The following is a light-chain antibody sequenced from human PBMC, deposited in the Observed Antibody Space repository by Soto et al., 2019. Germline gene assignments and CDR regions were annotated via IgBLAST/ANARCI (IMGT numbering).Light chain of an antibody. J-gene: IGKJ1*01. CDR2: GSS. CDR3: QHSYSTSWT. Sequence: DIQMTQSPSSLSASVGDRVTITCRASQSISRNLNWYQQKPGKAPKLLIYGSSSLQTGVPSRFTGSGSGTDFTLTISSLQPEDFATYYCQHSYSTSWTFGQGTKVEIK. V-gene: IGKV1-39*01. CDR1: QSISRN.